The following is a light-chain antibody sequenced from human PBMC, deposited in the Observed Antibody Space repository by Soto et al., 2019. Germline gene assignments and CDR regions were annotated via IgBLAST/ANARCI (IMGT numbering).Light chain of an antibody. CDR3: GSYTSTDTPFL. Sequence: SALAQPSSVSGSPGQSITISCTGTSTDVGGYNYVSWYQHHPGKGPKLIIYEVNNRPSGVSDRFSGSKSGNKASLTISNLEAEDESDYYCGSYTSTDTPFLFGTGTRSPS. J-gene: IGLJ1*01. V-gene: IGLV2-14*01. CDR1: STDVGGYNY. CDR2: EVN.